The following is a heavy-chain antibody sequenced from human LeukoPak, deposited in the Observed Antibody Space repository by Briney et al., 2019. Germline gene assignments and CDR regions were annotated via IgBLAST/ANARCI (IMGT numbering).Heavy chain of an antibody. D-gene: IGHD5-12*01. CDR3: ARDSGYVPDLVKYFDF. Sequence: ASVKVSCKASGYTFSGYYMHWVRQAPGQGLEWMGWINPKNGDTNYAQKLQGRVTMTRDTSISTAYMELSRLRSDDTAVYYCARDSGYVPDLVKYFDFWGQGTLVAVSS. V-gene: IGHV1-2*02. CDR1: GYTFSGYY. J-gene: IGHJ4*02. CDR2: INPKNGDT.